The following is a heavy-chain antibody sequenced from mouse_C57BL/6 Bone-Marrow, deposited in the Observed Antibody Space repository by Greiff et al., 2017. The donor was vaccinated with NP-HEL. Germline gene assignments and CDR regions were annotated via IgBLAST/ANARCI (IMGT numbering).Heavy chain of an antibody. CDR1: GFTFSDYG. CDR3: ARKVLRSPMDY. J-gene: IGHJ4*01. CDR2: ISSGSSTI. D-gene: IGHD1-1*01. Sequence: EVQVVESGGGLVKPGGSLKLSCAASGFTFSDYGMHWVRQAPEKGLEWVAYISSGSSTIYYADTVKGRFTISRDNAKNTLFLQMTSLRSEDTAMYYCARKVLRSPMDYWGQGTSVTVSS. V-gene: IGHV5-17*01.